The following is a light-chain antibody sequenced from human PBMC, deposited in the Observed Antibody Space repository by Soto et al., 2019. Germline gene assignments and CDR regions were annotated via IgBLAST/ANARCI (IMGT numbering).Light chain of an antibody. CDR2: DAS. J-gene: IGKJ1*01. Sequence: EILVTQSPRTLSLSPGERATLSCTASQSVSTTTLAWYQQKPGQAPRLLISDASNRAADIPARFSGTGSGTDFTLTINSLEPEDFAVYYCQQYADSPRTFGQGTKVDIK. CDR3: QQYADSPRT. CDR1: QSVSTTT. V-gene: IGKV3-20*01.